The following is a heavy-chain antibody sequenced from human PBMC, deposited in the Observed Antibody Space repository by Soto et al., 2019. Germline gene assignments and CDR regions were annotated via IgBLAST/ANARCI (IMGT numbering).Heavy chain of an antibody. CDR3: ATCPMSSSWYANWFDP. D-gene: IGHD6-13*01. CDR2: ISGSGGST. V-gene: IGHV3-23*01. CDR1: GFTFSSYA. Sequence: EVQLLESGGGLVQPGGSLRLSCAASGFTFSSYAMSWVRQAPGKGLEWVSAISGSGGSTYYADSVKGRFTISRDNSKNTLYLQMNRLSAEDTAVYYCATCPMSSSWYANWFDPWGQGTLVTVSS. J-gene: IGHJ5*02.